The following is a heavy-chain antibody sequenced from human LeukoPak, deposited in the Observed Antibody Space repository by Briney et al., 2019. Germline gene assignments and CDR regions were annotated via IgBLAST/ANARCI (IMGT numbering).Heavy chain of an antibody. V-gene: IGHV1-8*01. J-gene: IGHJ4*02. Sequence: ASVKVSCKASGYAFTSYDINWVRQATGRGLEWMGWMNPNSGNTGYAQKFQGRVTMTRNTSISTAYMELSSVRSEDTAVYYCARVPFGYGGNSDYWGQGNLVTVSS. CDR3: ARVPFGYGGNSDY. D-gene: IGHD4-23*01. CDR1: GYAFTSYD. CDR2: MNPNSGNT.